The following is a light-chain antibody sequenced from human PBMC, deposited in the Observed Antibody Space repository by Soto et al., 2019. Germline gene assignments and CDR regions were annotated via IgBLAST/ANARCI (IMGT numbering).Light chain of an antibody. Sequence: EIVLTQSPGTLSLSPGERSTLSLMSIQSVGSSSFFAWYQLKPGQAPRLLIYGASRRATGIPERFSGRGSGTDCTLTINRLEPEDFAVYFCQQYGSSPLTFGGGTKV. CDR1: QSVGSSSF. CDR3: QQYGSSPLT. J-gene: IGKJ4*01. V-gene: IGKV3-20*01. CDR2: GAS.